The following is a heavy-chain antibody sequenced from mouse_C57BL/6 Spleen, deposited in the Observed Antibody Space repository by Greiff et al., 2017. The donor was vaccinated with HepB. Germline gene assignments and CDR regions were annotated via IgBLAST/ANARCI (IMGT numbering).Heavy chain of an antibody. J-gene: IGHJ1*03. Sequence: QVQLQQSGAELSRPGASVKLSCKASCYTFTSYGISWVKQRTGQGLEWIGEFYPRSGNTYYNEKFKGKATLNADKSSSTAYMVLRSLTSEDSAVYFCARYPQYGGNRDLWSFAARGTGTPVTVSS. CDR3: ARYPQYGGNRDLWSFAA. CDR1: CYTFTSYG. D-gene: IGHD1-2*01. V-gene: IGHV1-81*01. CDR2: FYPRSGNT.